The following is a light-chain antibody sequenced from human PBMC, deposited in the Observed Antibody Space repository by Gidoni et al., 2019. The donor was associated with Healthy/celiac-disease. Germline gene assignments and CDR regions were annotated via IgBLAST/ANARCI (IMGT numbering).Light chain of an antibody. CDR1: QSVSIY. V-gene: IGKV3-11*01. CDR2: DAS. Sequence: EIVLTQSPATLSLSPGERATLSFRASQSVSIYLAWYQQKPGQAPRLLIYDASNRATGIPARFSGSGSGTDFTLTISSLEPEDFALYYCQHRGFFGPXTKVDIK. J-gene: IGKJ3*01. CDR3: QHRGF.